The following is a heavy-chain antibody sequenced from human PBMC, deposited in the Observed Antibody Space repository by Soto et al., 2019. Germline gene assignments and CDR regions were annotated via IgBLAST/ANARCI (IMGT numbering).Heavy chain of an antibody. CDR2: SNGDGSST. J-gene: IGHJ6*02. Sequence: EVQLVESGGGLVQPGGSLRLSCAASGFTFSSYWMHWVRQAPGMGLVWVSRSNGDGSSTTYADSVKGRFTISRDNAKNTLYLQMNSLRPEDTAVYYCARAIAYYGMDVCGQGTTVTVSS. CDR3: ARAIAYYGMDV. CDR1: GFTFSSYW. D-gene: IGHD3-22*01. V-gene: IGHV3-74*01.